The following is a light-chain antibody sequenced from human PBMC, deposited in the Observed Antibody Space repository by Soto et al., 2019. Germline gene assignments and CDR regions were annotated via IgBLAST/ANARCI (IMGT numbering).Light chain of an antibody. J-gene: IGKJ1*01. CDR1: QSVGSN. CDR3: QQYNNWPPDRT. CDR2: GAS. Sequence: EIVMTQSPATLSVSPGERATLSCRASQSVGSNLDWYQQKPGQAPRLLIYGASTRATGIPARFSGSGSGTEFTVTISSLKSEDFAIFFCQQYNNWPPDRTFGQGTKVEIK. V-gene: IGKV3-15*01.